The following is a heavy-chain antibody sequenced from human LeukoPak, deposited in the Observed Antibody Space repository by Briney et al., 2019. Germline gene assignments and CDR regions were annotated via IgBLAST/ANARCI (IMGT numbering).Heavy chain of an antibody. J-gene: IGHJ6*02. CDR1: GGSFSGYY. Sequence: SETLSLTCAVYGGSFSGYYWSWIRQPPGKGLEWIGEINHSGSTNYNPSLKSRVTISVDTSKNQLSLKLSSVTAADTAVYYCARGRGSGWYYYYGMDVWGQGTTVTVSS. CDR3: ARGRGSGWYYYYGMDV. CDR2: INHSGST. V-gene: IGHV4-34*01. D-gene: IGHD6-19*01.